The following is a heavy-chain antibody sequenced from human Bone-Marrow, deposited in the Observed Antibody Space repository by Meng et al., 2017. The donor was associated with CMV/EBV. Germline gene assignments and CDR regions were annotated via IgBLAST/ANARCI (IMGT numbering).Heavy chain of an antibody. J-gene: IGHJ6*02. CDR1: GFTFSSYS. CDR2: ISSSSSYI. Sequence: GESLKISCAASGFTFSSYSMSWVRQAPGKGLEWVSSISSSSSYIYYADSVKGRFTISRDNAKNSLYLQMNSLRAEDTAVYYCARAVEYQLLYYYYGMDVWGQGTTVTVSS. CDR3: ARAVEYQLLYYYYGMDV. D-gene: IGHD2-2*01. V-gene: IGHV3-21*01.